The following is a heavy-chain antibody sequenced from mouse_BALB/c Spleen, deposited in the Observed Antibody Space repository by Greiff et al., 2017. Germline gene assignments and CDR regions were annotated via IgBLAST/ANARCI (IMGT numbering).Heavy chain of an antibody. D-gene: IGHD2-1*01. Sequence: QVQLQQSGAELVKPGASVKLSCKASGYTFTSYWMHWVKQRPGQGLEWIGEINPSNGRTNYNEKFKSKATLTVDKSSSTAYMQLSSLTSEDSAVYYCARGGNYGRAMDYWGQGTSVTVSS. CDR2: INPSNGRT. J-gene: IGHJ4*01. CDR3: ARGGNYGRAMDY. CDR1: GYTFTSYW. V-gene: IGHV1S81*02.